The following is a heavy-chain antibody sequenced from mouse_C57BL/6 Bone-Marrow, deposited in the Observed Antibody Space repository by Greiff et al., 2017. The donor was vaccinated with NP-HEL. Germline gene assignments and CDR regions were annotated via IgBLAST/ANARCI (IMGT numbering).Heavy chain of an antibody. Sequence: QVQLKQPGAELVKPGASVKLSCKASGYTFTSYWMQWVKQRPGQGLEWIGEIDPSDSYTNYNQKFKGKATLTVDTSSSTAYMQLSSLTSEDSAVYYCAREDGNYAMDYWGQGTSVTVSS. CDR3: AREDGNYAMDY. J-gene: IGHJ4*01. V-gene: IGHV1-50*01. D-gene: IGHD2-1*01. CDR1: GYTFTSYW. CDR2: IDPSDSYT.